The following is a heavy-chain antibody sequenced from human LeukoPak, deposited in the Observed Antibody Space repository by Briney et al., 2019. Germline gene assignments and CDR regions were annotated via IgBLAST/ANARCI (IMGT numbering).Heavy chain of an antibody. Sequence: GGSLRLSCAASGFTFSSYAMSWLRQAPGKGLEWVLAISGSGGSTHYADSVKGRFTISRDNSKNTLYLQMNSLRAEDTAVYYCAKTNTVTTPYYFDYWGQGTLVTVSA. CDR2: ISGSGGST. V-gene: IGHV3-23*01. CDR1: GFTFSSYA. J-gene: IGHJ4*02. D-gene: IGHD4-17*01. CDR3: AKTNTVTTPYYFDY.